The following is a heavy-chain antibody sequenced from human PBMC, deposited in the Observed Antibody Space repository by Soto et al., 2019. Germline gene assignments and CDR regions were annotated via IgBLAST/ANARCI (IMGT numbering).Heavy chain of an antibody. V-gene: IGHV4-59*01. CDR2: IYYSGST. CDR1: DGSISSDY. J-gene: IGHJ4*02. CDR3: ARVNYDILTGYFSDIDY. D-gene: IGHD3-9*01. Sequence: SETLCHICTVADGSISSDYWSWIRQPPGKGLEWIGYIYYSGSTNYNPSLKSRVTISVDTSKNQFSLKLSSVTAADTAVYYCARVNYDILTGYFSDIDYWGQGTLVTVSS.